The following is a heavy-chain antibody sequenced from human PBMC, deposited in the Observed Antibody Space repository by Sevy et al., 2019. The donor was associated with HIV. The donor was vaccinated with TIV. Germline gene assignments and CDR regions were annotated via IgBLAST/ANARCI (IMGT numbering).Heavy chain of an antibody. Sequence: GGSLRLSCAASGFTFSDYYMSWIRQAPGKGLEWVSYISSSSSYTNYADSVKGRFTISRDNAKNSLYLQMNSLRAEDTAVYYCARDLREHYYGSGSSEFDPWGQGTLVTVSS. CDR2: ISSSSSYT. D-gene: IGHD3-10*01. CDR1: GFTFSDYY. V-gene: IGHV3-11*06. CDR3: ARDLREHYYGSGSSEFDP. J-gene: IGHJ5*02.